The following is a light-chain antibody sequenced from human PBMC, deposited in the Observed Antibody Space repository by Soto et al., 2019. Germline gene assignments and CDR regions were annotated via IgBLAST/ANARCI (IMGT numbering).Light chain of an antibody. CDR1: SSDVGGYNY. Sequence: QSVLTQPASVSGSPGQSITISCTGTSSDVGGYNYVSWYQQYPGKAPKLLIYEVTNRPSGVSTRFSGPKSGNTASLTISGLQAEDEADYYCNSYTSSTTWVFGGGTKLTVL. CDR2: EVT. CDR3: NSYTSSTTWV. J-gene: IGLJ3*02. V-gene: IGLV2-14*01.